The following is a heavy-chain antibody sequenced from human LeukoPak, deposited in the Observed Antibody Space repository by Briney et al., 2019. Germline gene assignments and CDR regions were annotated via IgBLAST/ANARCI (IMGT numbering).Heavy chain of an antibody. CDR3: ARDHSVGDIAWWFDP. Sequence: GASVKVSCKTSGYTFTNNWMHWVRQAPGQGLEWVGVINPTGTSTLYAQNFQGRVTLTRDMSTTTDYMELRSLTSEDTAVYYCARDHSVGDIAWWFDPWGQGTLVSVSS. J-gene: IGHJ5*02. CDR2: INPTGTST. V-gene: IGHV1-46*01. D-gene: IGHD3-10*01. CDR1: GYTFTNNW.